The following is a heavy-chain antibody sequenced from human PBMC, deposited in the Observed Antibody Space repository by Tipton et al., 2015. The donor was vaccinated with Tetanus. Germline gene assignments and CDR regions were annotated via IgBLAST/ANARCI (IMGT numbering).Heavy chain of an antibody. Sequence: TLSLTCTVSGGSISSGGYYWSWIRQHPGKGLEWIGYIYYSGSTYYNPSLKSRVTISVDTSKNQFSLKLSSVTAADTAVYYCARREPGIAAAFDYWGQGTLVTVSS. CDR1: GGSISSGGYY. CDR2: IYYSGST. J-gene: IGHJ4*02. V-gene: IGHV4-31*03. D-gene: IGHD6-13*01. CDR3: ARREPGIAAAFDY.